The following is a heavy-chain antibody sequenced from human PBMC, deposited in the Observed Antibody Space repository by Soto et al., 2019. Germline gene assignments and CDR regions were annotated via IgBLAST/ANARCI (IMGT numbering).Heavy chain of an antibody. J-gene: IGHJ4*02. Sequence: GGSLRLSCAASGFTFSSYGMHWVRQAPGKGLEWVAVISYDGSNKYYADSVKGRFTISRDNSKNTLYLQMISLRAEDTAVYYCAKSVGSYLRCLDYWGQGTLVTVSS. V-gene: IGHV3-30*18. CDR3: AKSVGSYLRCLDY. CDR1: GFTFSSYG. D-gene: IGHD1-26*01. CDR2: ISYDGSNK.